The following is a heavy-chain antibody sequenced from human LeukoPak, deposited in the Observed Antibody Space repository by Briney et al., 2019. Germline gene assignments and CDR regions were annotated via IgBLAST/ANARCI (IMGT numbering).Heavy chain of an antibody. CDR2: ISSSSSYI. CDR3: ASFASNLIGLDY. V-gene: IGHV3-21*01. Sequence: PGGSLRLSCAASGFTFSSYSMNWVRQAPGKGLEWVSSISSSSSYIYYADSVKGRFTISRDNAKNSLYLQMNSQRAEDTAVYYCASFASNLIGLDYWGQGTLVTVSS. D-gene: IGHD3-16*02. CDR1: GFTFSSYS. J-gene: IGHJ4*02.